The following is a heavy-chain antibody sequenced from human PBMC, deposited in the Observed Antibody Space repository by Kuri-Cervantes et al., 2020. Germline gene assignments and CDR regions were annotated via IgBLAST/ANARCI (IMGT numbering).Heavy chain of an antibody. CDR2: IYPKSGGV. D-gene: IGHD3-22*01. J-gene: IGHJ4*02. V-gene: IGHV1-2*02. CDR1: GYTFTGYY. CDR3: ARWGYYDSRGHYYFDY. Sequence: ASVKVSCKASGYTFTGYYMHWVRLAPGQGLEWMGRIYPKSGGVDYVQKFQGRVTMTWDTSITTAYMELSGLRSDDTAVYYCARWGYYDSRGHYYFDYWGQGTLVTVSS.